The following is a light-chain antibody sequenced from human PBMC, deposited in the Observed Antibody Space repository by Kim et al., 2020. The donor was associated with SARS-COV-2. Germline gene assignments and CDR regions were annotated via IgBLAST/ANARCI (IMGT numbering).Light chain of an antibody. CDR2: KDS. CDR1: ALPKQY. J-gene: IGLJ3*02. CDR3: QSADSSGWV. V-gene: IGLV3-25*03. Sequence: VSPGQTARITCSGDALPKQYAYWYQQKPGQAPVLVIYKDSERPSGIPERFSGSSSGTTVTLTISGVQAEDEADYYCQSADSSGWVFGGGTQLTVL.